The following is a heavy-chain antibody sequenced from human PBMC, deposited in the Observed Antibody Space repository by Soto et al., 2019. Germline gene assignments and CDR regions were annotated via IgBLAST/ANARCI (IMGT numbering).Heavy chain of an antibody. D-gene: IGHD5-12*01. CDR3: AKGRVATS. CDR1: GFTFSSYC. V-gene: IGHV3-30*18. Sequence: QVQLVESGGGVVQPGRSLRLSCAASGFTFSSYCMHWVRQAPGKGLEWVAVISYDGSNKYYADSVKGRFTISRDNSKNTLYLQMNSLRAEDTAVYYCAKGRVATSWGQGTLVTVSS. CDR2: ISYDGSNK. J-gene: IGHJ5*02.